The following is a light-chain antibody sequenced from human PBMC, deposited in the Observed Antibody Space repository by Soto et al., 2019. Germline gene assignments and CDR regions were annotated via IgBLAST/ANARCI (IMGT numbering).Light chain of an antibody. CDR3: QQYVSYSPWA. CDR2: DAS. Sequence: DLQMTQPPSALSASVGDRATIPCRAGQSISSWLAWYQTKPAKAPKLLIYDASTLQSGVPSRYRGSGSATEFTLTTSNLQPDDFATYYGQQYVSYSPWAFGRGTKV. J-gene: IGKJ1*01. CDR1: QSISSW. V-gene: IGKV1-5*01.